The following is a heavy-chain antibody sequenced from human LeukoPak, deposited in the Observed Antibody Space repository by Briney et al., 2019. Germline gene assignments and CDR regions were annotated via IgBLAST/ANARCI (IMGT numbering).Heavy chain of an antibody. Sequence: SGGSLRLSCAASGFTFSSYGMHWVRQAPGKGLEWVANIKEDGSEKYYVDSVKGRFTISRDNAKNSLYLQMNSLRAEDTAVYYCARDRNGDYHWGQGTLVTVSS. CDR1: GFTFSSYG. CDR2: IKEDGSEK. D-gene: IGHD4-17*01. J-gene: IGHJ5*02. V-gene: IGHV3-7*01. CDR3: ARDRNGDYH.